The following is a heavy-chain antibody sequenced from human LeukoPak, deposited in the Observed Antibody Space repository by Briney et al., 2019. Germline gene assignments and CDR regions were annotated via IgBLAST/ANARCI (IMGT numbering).Heavy chain of an antibody. Sequence: GGSLRLSCAASRFTFSSYRMNWFRQAPGKGLEWVSGINWNGGSTGYADSVKGRFTISRDNAKNSLYLRMNSLRAEDTAFYYCARLYGDPIWGQGTMVTVSS. V-gene: IGHV3-20*04. CDR2: INWNGGST. CDR3: ARLYGDPI. D-gene: IGHD4-17*01. J-gene: IGHJ3*02. CDR1: RFTFSSYR.